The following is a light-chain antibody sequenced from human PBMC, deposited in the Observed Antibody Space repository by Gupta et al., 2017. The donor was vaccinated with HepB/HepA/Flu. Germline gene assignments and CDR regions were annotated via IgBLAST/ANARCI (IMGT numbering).Light chain of an antibody. CDR3: QAWDSSTACV. CDR1: KLGDKY. V-gene: IGLV3-1*01. J-gene: IGLJ1*01. Sequence: SYELTQPPSVSVSPGQTASITCSGDKLGDKYACWYQQKPGQSPVLVIYQDSKWPSGIPEGFSGSNSGNTATLAISGTQAIDEADYYCQAWDSSTACVFGTGTKVTVL. CDR2: QDS.